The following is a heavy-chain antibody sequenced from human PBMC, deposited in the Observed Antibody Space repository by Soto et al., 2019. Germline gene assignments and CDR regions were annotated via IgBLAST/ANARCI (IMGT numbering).Heavy chain of an antibody. CDR1: GYTFTSHY. D-gene: IGHD2-2*02. Sequence: QVHLVQSGAEVKKPGASVKVSCKASGYTFTSHYIHWVRQAPGQGLEWMGIINPSSGSTRNAQNFQGRVTMTRDTYTSTVYMELSSLRSEDTAVYYCARFTCSSDSCYTVGWFDPWGQGTLVAVSS. V-gene: IGHV1-46*01. J-gene: IGHJ5*02. CDR2: INPSSGST. CDR3: ARFTCSSDSCYTVGWFDP.